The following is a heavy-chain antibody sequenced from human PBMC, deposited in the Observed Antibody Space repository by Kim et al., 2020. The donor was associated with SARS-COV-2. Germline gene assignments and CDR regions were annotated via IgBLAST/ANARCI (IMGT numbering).Heavy chain of an antibody. CDR3: ARATTYYYDSSGYYAHYYYYYGMDV. J-gene: IGHJ6*02. Sequence: SETLSLTCTVSGGSISSYYWSWIRQPPGKGLEWIGYIYYSGSTNYNPSLKSRVTISVDTSKNQFSLKLSSVTAADTAVYYCARATTYYYDSSGYYAHYYYYYGMDVWGQGTTVTVSS. CDR1: GGSISSYY. CDR2: IYYSGST. D-gene: IGHD3-22*01. V-gene: IGHV4-59*13.